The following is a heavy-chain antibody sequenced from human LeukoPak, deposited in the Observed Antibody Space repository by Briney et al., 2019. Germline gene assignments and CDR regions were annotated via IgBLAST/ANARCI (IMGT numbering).Heavy chain of an antibody. CDR2: IYTSGST. D-gene: IGHD3-22*01. CDR1: GGSISSYY. CDR3: ARDQYYYDSSGYQFDY. V-gene: IGHV4-4*07. J-gene: IGHJ4*02. Sequence: PSETLSLTCTVSGGSISSYYWSWIRQPAGKGLEWIGRIYTSGSTNYNPSLKSRVTMSVDTSKNQFSLKLSSVTAADTAVYYCARDQYYYDSSGYQFDYWGQGTLVTVSS.